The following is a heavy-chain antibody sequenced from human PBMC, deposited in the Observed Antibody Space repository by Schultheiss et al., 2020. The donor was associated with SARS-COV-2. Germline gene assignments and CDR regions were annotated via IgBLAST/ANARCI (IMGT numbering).Heavy chain of an antibody. D-gene: IGHD3-22*01. Sequence: AGSLRLSCAASGFTFSSYAMHWVRQAPGNGLEWVAVISYDGSNKYYADSVKGRFTISRDNAKKSLYLQMNSLRAEDTAVYYCARDRFHFDSSGLPAYWGQGTLVTVSS. J-gene: IGHJ4*02. CDR1: GFTFSSYA. CDR3: ARDRFHFDSSGLPAY. CDR2: ISYDGSNK. V-gene: IGHV3-30*01.